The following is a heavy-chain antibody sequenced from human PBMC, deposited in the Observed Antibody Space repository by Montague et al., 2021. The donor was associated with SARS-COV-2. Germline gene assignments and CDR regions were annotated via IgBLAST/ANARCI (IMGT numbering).Heavy chain of an antibody. CDR1: VGSISSAD. Sequence: SETLSLTCSILVGSISSADWKCTRLHSSHRRNSYGVFSLKRTTIYNQSVKSGRTISEDTSKNQVYLRLNSATAADTAVYYCSRGRRPVVVQGHGPAGRDFDIWGQGTMVTVSS. V-gene: IGHV4-34*01. CDR2: FSLKRTT. CDR3: SRGRRPVVVQGHGPAGRDFDI. J-gene: IGHJ3*02. D-gene: IGHD2-21*01.